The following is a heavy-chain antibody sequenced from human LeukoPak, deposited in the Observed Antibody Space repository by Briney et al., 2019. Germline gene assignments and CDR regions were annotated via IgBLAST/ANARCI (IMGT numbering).Heavy chain of an antibody. CDR1: GFTFSNYG. D-gene: IGHD5-12*01. V-gene: IGHV3-48*02. CDR2: ISTSSDAI. Sequence: GGSLRLSCAASGFTFSNYGMNWVRQAPGKELEWLSYISTSSDAIYYADSVKGRFTISRDNAKNSLYLELNSLTDEDMAVYYCARAMRSGYDYWGQGTLVTVSS. J-gene: IGHJ4*02. CDR3: ARAMRSGYDY.